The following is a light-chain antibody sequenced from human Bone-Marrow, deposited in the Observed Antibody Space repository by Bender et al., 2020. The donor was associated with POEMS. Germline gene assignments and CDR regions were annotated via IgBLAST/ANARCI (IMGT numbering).Light chain of an antibody. CDR2: DVS. CDR1: SSDVGGYNY. J-gene: IGLJ3*02. Sequence: QSALTQPASVSGSPGQSITISCTVTSSDVGGYNYVSWYQQHPGKAPKLMIYDVSTRLLGVSNRFSGSKSGNTASLSISGLQAADESHYYCASYTSGSTLVFGGGTTLTVL. V-gene: IGLV2-14*03. CDR3: ASYTSGSTLV.